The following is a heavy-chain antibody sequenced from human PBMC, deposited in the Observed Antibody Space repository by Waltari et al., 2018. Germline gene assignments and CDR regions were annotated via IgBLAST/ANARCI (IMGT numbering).Heavy chain of an antibody. CDR2: IIPIFGTA. V-gene: IGHV1-69*01. D-gene: IGHD1-26*01. Sequence: QVQLVQSGAEVKKPGSSVKVSCKASGGTFSSYAISWLRQAPGQGLEWMGGIIPIFGTANYAQKFQGRVTITADESTSTAYMELSSLRSEDTAVYYCASVGGNYSYYYYGMDVWGQGTTVTVSS. CDR3: ASVGGNYSYYYYGMDV. J-gene: IGHJ6*02. CDR1: GGTFSSYA.